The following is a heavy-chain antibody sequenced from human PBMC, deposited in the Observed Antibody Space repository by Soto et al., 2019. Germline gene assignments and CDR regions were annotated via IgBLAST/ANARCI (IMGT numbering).Heavy chain of an antibody. CDR2: IYYSGST. CDR3: ARDLNWNYFPYGMDV. CDR1: GGSINSGGYY. Sequence: QVQLQESGPGLVKPSQTLSLTCTVSGGSINSGGYYWSWIRQHPGKGLEWIGYIYYSGSTYYNPSLKSRFTISVDTSKNQFSLKLSSVTAADTAVYYCARDLNWNYFPYGMDVWGQGTTVTVSS. V-gene: IGHV4-31*03. D-gene: IGHD1-7*01. J-gene: IGHJ6*02.